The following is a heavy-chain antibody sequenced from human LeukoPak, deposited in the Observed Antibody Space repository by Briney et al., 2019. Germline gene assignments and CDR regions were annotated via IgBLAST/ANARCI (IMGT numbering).Heavy chain of an antibody. J-gene: IGHJ4*02. V-gene: IGHV4-59*06. CDR2: IYYSGST. CDR3: ARDVRVVAAGGFDY. D-gene: IGHD2-15*01. Sequence: SETLSLTCSISGGSINTYYWSWIREHPGKGLEWIGYIYYSGSTYYNPSLKSRVTISVDTSKNQFSLKLSSVTAADTAVYYCARDVRVVAAGGFDYWGQGTLVTVSS. CDR1: GGSINTYY.